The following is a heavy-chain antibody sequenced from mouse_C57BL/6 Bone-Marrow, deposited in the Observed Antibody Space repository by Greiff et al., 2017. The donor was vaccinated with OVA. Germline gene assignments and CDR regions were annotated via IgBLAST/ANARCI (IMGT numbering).Heavy chain of an antibody. CDR2: IDPENGDT. V-gene: IGHV14-4*01. CDR3: TTWSLFDY. Sequence: EVQLQQSGAELVRPGASVKLSCTASGFNIKDDYMHWVKQRPEQGLEWIGWIDPENGDTEYASKFQGKAKITTDTSSNTAYLQLSSLTSEDTAVYYCTTWSLFDYWGQGTTLTVSS. J-gene: IGHJ2*01. CDR1: GFNIKDDY. D-gene: IGHD6-1*01.